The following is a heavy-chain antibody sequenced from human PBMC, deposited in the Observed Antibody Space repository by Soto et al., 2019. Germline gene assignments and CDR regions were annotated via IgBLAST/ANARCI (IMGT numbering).Heavy chain of an antibody. CDR1: GGRLGSYA. CDR3: GFDYGDYFFVGYYYYGMDV. D-gene: IGHD4-17*01. CDR2: IIPIFGTA. V-gene: IGHV1-69*13. Sequence: TSAKVTCKSRGGRLGSYAISWVRQATGQGLEWMGGIIPIFGTANYAQKFQGRVTITADESTSTAYMELSSLRSEDTAVYYCGFDYGDYFFVGYYYYGMDVWGQGTTVNVSS. J-gene: IGHJ6*02.